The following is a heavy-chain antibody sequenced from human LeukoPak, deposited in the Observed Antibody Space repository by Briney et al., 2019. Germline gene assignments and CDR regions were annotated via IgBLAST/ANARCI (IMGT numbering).Heavy chain of an antibody. J-gene: IGHJ5*02. D-gene: IGHD6-19*01. CDR3: ATSVRGNLGNSGFP. Sequence: ASVKVSCKASGYTFTDYYMHWVRQAPGEGLEWMGWINPKRGDTEYSQNFQARVTVTRDTSISTAYMELSSLNSDDTAMYYCATSVRGNLGNSGFPWGQGTLVTVSS. CDR1: GYTFTDYY. V-gene: IGHV1-2*02. CDR2: INPKRGDT.